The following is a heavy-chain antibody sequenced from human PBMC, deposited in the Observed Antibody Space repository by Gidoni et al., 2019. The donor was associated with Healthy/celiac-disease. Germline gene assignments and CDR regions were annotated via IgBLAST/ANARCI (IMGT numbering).Heavy chain of an antibody. CDR3: ARGGAARLRYYSYGIDF. J-gene: IGHJ6*02. CDR1: GGSFSGYS. V-gene: IGHV4-34*01. CDR2: IKHSEST. D-gene: IGHD6-6*01. Sequence: QVQLQQWGAGLLKPSETLSPNCAGYGGSFSGYSWSWIRQPAGKGLGWMGEIKHSESTNYNPTLKSRVTISVDTSKNQVSLKLSSVTAADTAVYYCARGGAARLRYYSYGIDFWGQGTPVTVSS.